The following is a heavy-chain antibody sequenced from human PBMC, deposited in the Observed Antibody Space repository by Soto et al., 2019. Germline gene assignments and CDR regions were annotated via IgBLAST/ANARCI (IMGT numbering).Heavy chain of an antibody. CDR2: VSDGGGTT. D-gene: IGHD6-19*01. J-gene: IGHJ4*02. CDR1: GFTFSSYW. V-gene: IGHV3-23*01. Sequence: GGSLRLSCAASGFTFSSYWMHWVRQAPGMGLEWVSAVSDGGGTTYYADSVKGRFTISRDNSKNTLYLQMSGLRAEDTAVYYCATRAVADWYYFDYWGQGTLVTVSS. CDR3: ATRAVADWYYFDY.